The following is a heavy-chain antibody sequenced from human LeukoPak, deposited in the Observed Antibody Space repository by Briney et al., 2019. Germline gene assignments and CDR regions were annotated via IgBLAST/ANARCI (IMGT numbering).Heavy chain of an antibody. CDR2: ISGSGGNT. CDR1: GVSISGSYYY. J-gene: IGHJ4*02. D-gene: IGHD3-9*01. Sequence: ETLSLTCAVSGVSISGSYYYWGWIRQPPGKGLEWVSSISGSGGNTYYADSVKGRFTISRDNSKNTLYLQMNSLRAGDTAVYYCAKGDRGVLVIPSTEFDYWGQGTLVTVSS. V-gene: IGHV3-23*01. CDR3: AKGDRGVLVIPSTEFDY.